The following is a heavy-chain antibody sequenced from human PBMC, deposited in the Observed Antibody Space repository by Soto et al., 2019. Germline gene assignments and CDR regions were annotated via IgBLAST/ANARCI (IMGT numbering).Heavy chain of an antibody. D-gene: IGHD3-10*01. J-gene: IGHJ4*02. V-gene: IGHV4-59*01. CDR3: ARAEKLWFGVDY. CDR1: GGSISSYY. CDR2: IYYSGST. Sequence: SETLSLTCTVSGGSISSYYWSWIRQPPGKGLEWIGYIYYSGSTNYNPSLKSRVTISVDTSKNQFSLKLSSVTAADTAVYYCARAEKLWFGVDYWGQGTLVTVSS.